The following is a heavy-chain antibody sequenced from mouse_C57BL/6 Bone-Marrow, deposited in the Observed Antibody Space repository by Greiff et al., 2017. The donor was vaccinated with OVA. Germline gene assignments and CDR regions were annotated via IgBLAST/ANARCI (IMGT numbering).Heavy chain of an antibody. D-gene: IGHD1-1*01. CDR1: GYTFTSYW. V-gene: IGHV1-64*01. CDR3: ASWAVVRYFDV. Sequence: QVQLQQPGAELVKPGASVKLSCKASGYTFTSYWMHWVKQRPGPGLEWIGMIHPNSGGTNYNEKFKSKATLTVDKSSSTAYMQLSSLTSEDAAVYCCASWAVVRYFDVWGTGTTVTVSS. J-gene: IGHJ1*03. CDR2: IHPNSGGT.